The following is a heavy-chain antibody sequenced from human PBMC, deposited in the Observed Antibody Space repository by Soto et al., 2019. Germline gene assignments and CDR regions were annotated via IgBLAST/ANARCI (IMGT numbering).Heavy chain of an antibody. Sequence: QITLKESGPTLVKPTQTLTLTCTFSGFSLNTGGLGVGWIRQPPGKALEWLALIYWDDDKRYSPSLKSRLTLTQDTSKNQVVLTMTNMDPLETATYYCPHSRCGGDCLQSYSSHYYYGMDVWGQGTTVTVSS. V-gene: IGHV2-5*02. CDR1: GFSLNTGGLG. J-gene: IGHJ6*02. CDR2: IYWDDDK. CDR3: PHSRCGGDCLQSYSSHYYYGMDV. D-gene: IGHD2-21*02.